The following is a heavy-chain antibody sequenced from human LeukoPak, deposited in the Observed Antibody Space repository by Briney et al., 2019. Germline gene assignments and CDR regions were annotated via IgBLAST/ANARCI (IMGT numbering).Heavy chain of an antibody. CDR3: ARASGYSYGYKIAFDI. CDR2: IYTSGST. CDR1: GGSISSGSYY. V-gene: IGHV4-61*02. D-gene: IGHD5-18*01. J-gene: IGHJ3*02. Sequence: SETLSLTCTVSGGSISSGSYYWSWIRQPAGKGLEWIGRIYTSGSTNYNPSLKSRVTISVDTSKNQFSLKLSSVTAADTAVYYCARASGYSYGYKIAFDIWGQGTMVTVSS.